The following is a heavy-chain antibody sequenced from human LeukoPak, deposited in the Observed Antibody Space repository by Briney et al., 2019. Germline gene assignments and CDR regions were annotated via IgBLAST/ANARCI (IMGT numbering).Heavy chain of an antibody. Sequence: SQTLSLTCTVSGGSTSSGDYYWSWIRQPPGKGLEWIGYIYYSGSTYYNPSLKSRVTISVDTSKNQFSLKLSSVTAADTAVYYCAREKGYGSGSYGNWFDPWGQGTLVTVSS. D-gene: IGHD3-10*01. CDR2: IYYSGST. CDR1: GGSTSSGDYY. CDR3: AREKGYGSGSYGNWFDP. V-gene: IGHV4-30-4*01. J-gene: IGHJ5*02.